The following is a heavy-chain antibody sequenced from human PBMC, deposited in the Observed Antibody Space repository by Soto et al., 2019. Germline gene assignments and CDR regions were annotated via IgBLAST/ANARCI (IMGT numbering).Heavy chain of an antibody. CDR2: FDPEDGET. V-gene: IGHV1-24*01. J-gene: IGHJ3*02. Sequence: ASVKVSCKVSGYTLTELSMHWVRQAPGKGLEWMGGFDPEDGETIYAQKFQGRVTMTEDTSTDTAYMELSSLRSEDTAVYYCATRERYNWNYADAFDIWGQGTMVTVSS. D-gene: IGHD1-7*01. CDR1: GYTLTELS. CDR3: ATRERYNWNYADAFDI.